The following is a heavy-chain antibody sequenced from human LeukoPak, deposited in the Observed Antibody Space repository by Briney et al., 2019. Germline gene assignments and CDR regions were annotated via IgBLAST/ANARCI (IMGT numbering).Heavy chain of an antibody. CDR3: ARDAYYYDSSGYYYVHYMDV. J-gene: IGHJ6*03. D-gene: IGHD3-22*01. V-gene: IGHV3-48*03. CDR2: ISSSGSTI. Sequence: PGGSLRLSCAASGFTFSSYEMNWVRQAPGKGLEWVSYISSSGSTIYYADSVKGRFTISRDNAKNSLYLQMNSLRAGDTAVYYCARDAYYYDSSGYYYVHYMDVWGKGTTVTISS. CDR1: GFTFSSYE.